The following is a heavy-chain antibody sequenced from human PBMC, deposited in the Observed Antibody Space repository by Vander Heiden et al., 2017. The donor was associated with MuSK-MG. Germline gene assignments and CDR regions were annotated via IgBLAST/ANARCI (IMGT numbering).Heavy chain of an antibody. J-gene: IGHJ4*02. D-gene: IGHD1-1*01. V-gene: IGHV3-15*04. CDR1: GITSSNLW. Sequence: EVQLLESGGGLVKPGGSLRLSCAASGITSSNLWMTWVRQAPRKGPGWDGRTESKGEGGTTDYAARVVGRFTISRDDSMNTLFLQMDSLKTEDTAVYYCTTDVPWSAGALDYWGQGTLVTGSA. CDR3: TTDVPWSAGALDY. CDR2: TESKGEGGTT.